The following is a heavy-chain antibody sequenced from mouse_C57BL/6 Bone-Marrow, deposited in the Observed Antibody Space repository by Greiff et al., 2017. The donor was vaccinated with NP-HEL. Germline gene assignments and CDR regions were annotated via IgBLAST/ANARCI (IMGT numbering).Heavy chain of an antibody. CDR3: ARGRAEPCDSNCDYAMDY. D-gene: IGHD2-5*01. V-gene: IGHV3-8*01. CDR2: ISYSGST. CDR1: GYSITSDY. Sequence: EVQLVESGPGLAKPSQTLSLTCSVSGYSITSDYWNWIRKFPGNKLEYMGYISYSGSTYYNPSLKSRLSITRDTSKNQDYLQLNSVTTEDTATYYCARGRAEPCDSNCDYAMDYWGQGTSVTVSS. J-gene: IGHJ4*01.